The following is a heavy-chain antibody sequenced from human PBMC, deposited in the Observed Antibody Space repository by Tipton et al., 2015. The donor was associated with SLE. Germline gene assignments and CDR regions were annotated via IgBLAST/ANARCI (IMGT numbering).Heavy chain of an antibody. Sequence: SLRLSCAASGFTFSNFGMHWVRQAPGKGLEWVAFIRYDGTNKYYADSVKGRFTVSRDNSKNTLYLQMNSLRAEDTAMYYCANDLKGVEHWEVGDPASYWGQGTLVTVSS. D-gene: IGHD1-26*01. CDR3: ANDLKGVEHWEVGDPASY. CDR2: IRYDGTNK. CDR1: GFTFSNFG. V-gene: IGHV3-30*02. J-gene: IGHJ4*02.